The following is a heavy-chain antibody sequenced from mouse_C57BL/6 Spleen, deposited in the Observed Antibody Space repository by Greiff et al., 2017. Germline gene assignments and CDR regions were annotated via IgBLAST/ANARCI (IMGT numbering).Heavy chain of an antibody. CDR3: TDLAWFAY. V-gene: IGHV6-3*01. J-gene: IGHJ3*01. CDR2: IRLKSDNYAT. Sequence: EVQGVESGGGLVQPGGSMKLSCVASGFTFRNYWMNWVRQSPEKGLEWVAQIRLKSDNYATPYAESVKGRFTISRDDSKSSVYLQMNNLRAEDTGIYYCTDLAWFAYWGQGTLVTVAA. CDR1: GFTFRNYW.